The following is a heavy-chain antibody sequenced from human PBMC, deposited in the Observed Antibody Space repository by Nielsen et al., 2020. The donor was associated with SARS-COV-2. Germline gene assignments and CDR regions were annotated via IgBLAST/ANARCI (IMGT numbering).Heavy chain of an antibody. V-gene: IGHV5-51*01. D-gene: IGHD3-22*01. CDR2: NYPGDSDT. Sequence: GESLKISCKGSGYSFTSYWIGWVRQMPGKGLEWMGINYPGDSDTRYSPSFQGQVTISADKSISTAYLQWSSLKASDTAMYYCARRTDYYDSSGYYYLSGWFDPWGQGTLVTVSS. CDR3: ARRTDYYDSSGYYYLSGWFDP. J-gene: IGHJ5*02. CDR1: GYSFTSYW.